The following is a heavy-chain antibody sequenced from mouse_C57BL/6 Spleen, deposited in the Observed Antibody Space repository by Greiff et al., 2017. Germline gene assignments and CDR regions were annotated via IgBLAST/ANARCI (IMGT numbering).Heavy chain of an antibody. CDR2: IDPSDSYT. J-gene: IGHJ1*03. CDR3: AGYRYFDV. CDR1: GYTFTSYW. Sequence: QVQLQQPGAELVMPGASVKLSCKASGYTFTSYWMHWVKQRPGQGLEWIGEIDPSDSYTKYNQKFKGKSTLTVDKSSSTAYMQLSSLTSEDSAVYYCAGYRYFDVWGTGTTVTVSS. V-gene: IGHV1-69*01.